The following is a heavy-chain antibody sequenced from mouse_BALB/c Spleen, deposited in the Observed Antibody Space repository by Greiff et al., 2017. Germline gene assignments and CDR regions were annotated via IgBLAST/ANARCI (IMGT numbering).Heavy chain of an antibody. CDR1: GYTFTSYW. CDR3: AIYGNYDYCAMDY. D-gene: IGHD2-1*01. Sequence: VQLQQPGAELVKPGASVKLSCKASGYTFTSYWMHWVKQRPGQGLEWIGEINPSNGRTNYNEKFKSKATLTVDKSSSTAYMQLSSLTSEDSAVYYCAIYGNYDYCAMDYWGQGTSVTVSS. J-gene: IGHJ4*01. CDR2: INPSNGRT. V-gene: IGHV1S81*02.